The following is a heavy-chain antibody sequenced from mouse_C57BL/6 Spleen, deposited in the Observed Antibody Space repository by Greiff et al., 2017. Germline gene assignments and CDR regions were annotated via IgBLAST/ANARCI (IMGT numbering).Heavy chain of an antibody. Sequence: VQLKQSGPELVKPGASVKISCKASGYSFTGYYMNWVKQSPEKSLEWIGEINPSTGGTTYNQKFKAKATLTVDKSSSTAYMQLKSLTSEDSAVYYCARGNWDGTWFAYWGQGTLVTVSA. D-gene: IGHD4-1*01. J-gene: IGHJ3*01. CDR3: ARGNWDGTWFAY. CDR2: INPSTGGT. V-gene: IGHV1-42*01. CDR1: GYSFTGYY.